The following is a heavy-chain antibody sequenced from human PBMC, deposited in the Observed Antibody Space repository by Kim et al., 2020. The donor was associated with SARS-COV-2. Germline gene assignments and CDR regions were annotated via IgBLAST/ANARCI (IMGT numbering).Heavy chain of an antibody. CDR3: ARDGSGYFNGMDI. Sequence: GGSLRLSCAASGLIVSSNYMSWVRQAPGKGLEWVSLIYHSGDTYYAASVKGRFTVSRDNSKNTLYLQMNSLRAEDTAVYYCARDGSGYFNGMDIWGQGTT. CDR1: GLIVSSNY. CDR2: IYHSGDT. D-gene: IGHD3-10*01. J-gene: IGHJ6*02. V-gene: IGHV3-53*01.